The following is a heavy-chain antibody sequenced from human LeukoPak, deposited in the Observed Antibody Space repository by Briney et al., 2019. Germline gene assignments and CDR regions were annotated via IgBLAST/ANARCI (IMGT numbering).Heavy chain of an antibody. CDR1: GGTFSSYA. Sequence: SVTVSCTASGGTFSSYAISWVRQAPGQGLEWMGGIIPIFGTANYAQKFQGRVTITADESTSTAYMELSSLRSEDTAVYYCARNWNDVEYYYYGMDVWGQGTTVTVSS. D-gene: IGHD1-1*01. CDR2: IIPIFGTA. J-gene: IGHJ6*02. CDR3: ARNWNDVEYYYYGMDV. V-gene: IGHV1-69*13.